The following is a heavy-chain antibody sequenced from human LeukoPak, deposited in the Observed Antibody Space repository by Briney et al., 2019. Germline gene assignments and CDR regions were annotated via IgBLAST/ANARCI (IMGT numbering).Heavy chain of an antibody. D-gene: IGHD7-27*01. CDR1: GGSISSYY. CDR3: AKDSLTWGGNWCDP. Sequence: ETLSLTCTVSGGSISSYYWSWIRQPPGKGLEWVANIKQDGSEKYYVDSVKGRFTISRDKSKNALFLQMSSLRAEDTAVYYCAKDSLTWGGNWCDPWGQGTLVTVSS. V-gene: IGHV3-7*03. CDR2: IKQDGSEK. J-gene: IGHJ5*02.